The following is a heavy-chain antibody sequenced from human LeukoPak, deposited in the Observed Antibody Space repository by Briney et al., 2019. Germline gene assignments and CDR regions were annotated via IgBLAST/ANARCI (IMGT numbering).Heavy chain of an antibody. Sequence: PGGSLRLSCAASGFTFNTYIMTWVRQAPGKGLEWVSSITSRSSSIYYADSVKGRFTISRDNAKNSLYLHMNSLRAEDTAVYCCARGESAAGDASEFAYWGQGILVTVSS. CDR3: ARGESAAGDASEFAY. CDR2: ITSRSSSI. V-gene: IGHV3-21*01. D-gene: IGHD6-13*01. CDR1: GFTFNTYI. J-gene: IGHJ4*02.